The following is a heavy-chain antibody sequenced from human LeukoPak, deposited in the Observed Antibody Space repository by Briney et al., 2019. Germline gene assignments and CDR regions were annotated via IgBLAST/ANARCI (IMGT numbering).Heavy chain of an antibody. V-gene: IGHV1-46*01. CDR3: AGARQQLVPNWFDP. J-gene: IGHJ5*02. Sequence: ASVKVSCKASGYTFISYSMHWVRQAPGQGLEWMGIIDPSGGSTSYAQKFQGRVTMTTDTSTSTAYMELRSLRSDDTAVYYCAGARQQLVPNWFDPWGQGTLVTISS. CDR1: GYTFISYS. CDR2: IDPSGGST. D-gene: IGHD6-13*01.